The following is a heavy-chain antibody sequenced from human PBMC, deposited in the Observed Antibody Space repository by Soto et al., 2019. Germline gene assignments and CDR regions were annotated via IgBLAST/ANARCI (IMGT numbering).Heavy chain of an antibody. V-gene: IGHV3-66*01. D-gene: IGHD3-10*01. J-gene: IGHJ6*03. CDR1: GFTVSSNY. Sequence: EVQLVESGGGLVQPGGSLRLSCAASGFTVSSNYMSWVRQAPGKGLEWVSVIYSGGSTYYADSVKGRFTISRDNSKNTLYLQMNSLRAEDTAGYYCARGGVRGVIRYYMDVWGKGTTVTVSS. CDR2: IYSGGST. CDR3: ARGGVRGVIRYYMDV.